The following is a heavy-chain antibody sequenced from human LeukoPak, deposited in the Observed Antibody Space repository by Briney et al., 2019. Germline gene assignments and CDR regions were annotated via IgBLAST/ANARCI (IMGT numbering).Heavy chain of an antibody. Sequence: PGGSLRLSCAASGFTFSDYYMSWLRQAPGEGLEGVSYISSSGSTIYYADSAKGRFTISRDNAKNSLYLQMNSLRAEDTAVYYCARAAPMVRGVIKYWGQGTLVTVSS. D-gene: IGHD3-10*01. CDR1: GFTFSDYY. V-gene: IGHV3-11*01. CDR2: ISSSGSTI. J-gene: IGHJ4*02. CDR3: ARAAPMVRGVIKY.